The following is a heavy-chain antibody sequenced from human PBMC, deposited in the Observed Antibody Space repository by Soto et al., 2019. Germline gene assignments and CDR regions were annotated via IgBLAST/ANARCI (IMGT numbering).Heavy chain of an antibody. CDR1: GGTFSSYA. V-gene: IGHV1-69*12. J-gene: IGHJ4*02. CDR2: IIPIFGTA. Sequence: QVQLVQSGAEVKKPGSSVKVSCKASGGTFSSYAISWVRQAPGQGLEWMGGIIPIFGTANYAQKFQGRVTMTADESTSTAYRELSRLRSEATAVCYCSASEGSYWSYWGQGTLVTVSS. CDR3: SASEGSYWSY. D-gene: IGHD1-26*01.